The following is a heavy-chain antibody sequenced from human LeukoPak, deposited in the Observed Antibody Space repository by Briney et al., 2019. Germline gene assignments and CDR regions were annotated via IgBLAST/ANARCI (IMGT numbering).Heavy chain of an antibody. V-gene: IGHV4-59*01. D-gene: IGHD5-24*01. CDR3: ARSGDGYNYYYMDV. CDR2: IYYSGST. Sequence: SEALSLTCTVSGGSIDSYYWSWIRQPPGKGLEWIGYIYYSGSTNYNPSLKSRVTISVDTSKNQFSLKLSSVTAADTAVYYCARSGDGYNYYYMDVWGKGTTVTISS. CDR1: GGSIDSYY. J-gene: IGHJ6*03.